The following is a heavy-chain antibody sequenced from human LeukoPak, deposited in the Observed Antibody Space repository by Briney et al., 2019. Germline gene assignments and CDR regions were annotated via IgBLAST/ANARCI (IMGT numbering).Heavy chain of an antibody. CDR3: AKDIRRGDNYGYDQFAF. V-gene: IGHV3-48*03. Sequence: GGSLRLSCAASGFTFSSYEMNWVRQAPGKGLEWVSYISSSGSTIYYADSVKGRFTISRDNSKKTVYLQMNSLRPEDTALYFCAKDIRRGDNYGYDQFAFWGHGTLVTVSS. CDR2: ISSSGSTI. CDR1: GFTFSSYE. D-gene: IGHD5-18*01. J-gene: IGHJ4*01.